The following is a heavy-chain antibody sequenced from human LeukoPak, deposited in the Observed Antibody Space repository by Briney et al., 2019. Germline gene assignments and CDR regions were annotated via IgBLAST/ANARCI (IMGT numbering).Heavy chain of an antibody. D-gene: IGHD2-21*02. CDR2: INSDGSST. V-gene: IGHV3-74*01. J-gene: IGHJ4*02. Sequence: GGPLRLSCAASGFTFSTYWMHWVRQAPGKGLVWVSRINSDGSSTSYADSVKGRFTISRDNAKNTLYLQMNSLRAEDTAVYYCARARVVTKWIDYWGQGTLVTVSS. CDR1: GFTFSTYW. CDR3: ARARVVTKWIDY.